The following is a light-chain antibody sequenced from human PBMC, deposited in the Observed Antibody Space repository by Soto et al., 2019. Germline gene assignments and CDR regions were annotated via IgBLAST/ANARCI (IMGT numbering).Light chain of an antibody. V-gene: IGKV3-20*01. CDR2: GVS. CDR3: QQYSSLPHT. CDR1: QSVTNNY. Sequence: ESVLTQSPGTLSLSPGERATLSCRATQSVTNNYFAWYQQKPGQSPRLLIYGVSSGATDIPDRFSGSGSETNFTLTISRLEPEDFVVYYCQQYSSLPHTFGQGTKLEVK. J-gene: IGKJ2*01.